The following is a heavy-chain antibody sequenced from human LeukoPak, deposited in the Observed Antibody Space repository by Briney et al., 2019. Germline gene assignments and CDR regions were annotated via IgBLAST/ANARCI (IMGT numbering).Heavy chain of an antibody. J-gene: IGHJ5*02. CDR3: ARDFRYGSGSYYPNWFDA. CDR1: GGTFSSYA. CDR2: IIPNFGTA. V-gene: IGHV1-69*05. D-gene: IGHD3-10*01. Sequence: ASVKVSCKASGGTFSSYAISWVRQAPGQGLEWMGGIIPNFGTANYAQKFQGRVTITTDESTSTAYMELSSLRSEDTAVYYCARDFRYGSGSYYPNWFDAWGQGTLVTISS.